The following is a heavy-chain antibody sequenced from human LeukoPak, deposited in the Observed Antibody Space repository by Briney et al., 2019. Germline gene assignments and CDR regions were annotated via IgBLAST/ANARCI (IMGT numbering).Heavy chain of an antibody. Sequence: ASVKVSCKASGYTFTSYGISWVRQAPGQGLEWMGWMNPNSGNTGYAQKFQGRVTITRNTSISTAYMELSSLRSEDTAVYYCARGPYSSGWFYYYYMDVWGKGTTVTVSS. J-gene: IGHJ6*03. CDR3: ARGPYSSGWFYYYYMDV. CDR1: GYTFTSYG. CDR2: MNPNSGNT. D-gene: IGHD6-19*01. V-gene: IGHV1-8*03.